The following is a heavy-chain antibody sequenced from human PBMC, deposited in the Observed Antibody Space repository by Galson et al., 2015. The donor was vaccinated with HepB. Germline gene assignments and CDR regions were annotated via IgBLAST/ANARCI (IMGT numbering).Heavy chain of an antibody. Sequence: SLRLSCAASGFTFSDYYMSWIRQAPGKGLEWVSYISSSSSYTNYADSVKGRFTITTDNAKNSQYLQMNSLRAEDTAVYYCARSLRFLEWLPFDYWGQGTVVTVSS. CDR2: ISSSSSYT. CDR3: ARSLRFLEWLPFDY. V-gene: IGHV3-11*06. D-gene: IGHD3-3*01. J-gene: IGHJ4*02. CDR1: GFTFSDYY.